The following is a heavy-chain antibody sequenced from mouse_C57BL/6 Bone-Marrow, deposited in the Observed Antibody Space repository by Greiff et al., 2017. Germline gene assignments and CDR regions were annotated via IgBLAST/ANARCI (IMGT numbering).Heavy chain of an antibody. CDR3: TTEFFDY. CDR2: IDPENGAT. J-gene: IGHJ2*01. V-gene: IGHV14-4*01. Sequence: VQLQQSGAELVRPGASVKLSCTASGFNIKDDYMHWVKQRPEQGLEWIGWIDPENGATEYASKFQGKATITADTSSNTAYLQLSSLTSEDTAVYYCTTEFFDYWGQGTTLTVSS. CDR1: GFNIKDDY.